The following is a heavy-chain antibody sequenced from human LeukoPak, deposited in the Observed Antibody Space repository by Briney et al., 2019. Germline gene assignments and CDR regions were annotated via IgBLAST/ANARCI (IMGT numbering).Heavy chain of an antibody. J-gene: IGHJ4*02. Sequence: SETLSLTCTVSGASLRGNYWTWIRQPPGKGLEWIGEINHSGSTNYNPSLKSRVTISVDTSKNQFSLKLSSVTAADTAVYYCAKSSGWQVRDSYYFDYWGQGTLVTVSS. D-gene: IGHD6-19*01. V-gene: IGHV4-34*01. CDR2: INHSGST. CDR3: AKSSGWQVRDSYYFDY. CDR1: GASLRGNY.